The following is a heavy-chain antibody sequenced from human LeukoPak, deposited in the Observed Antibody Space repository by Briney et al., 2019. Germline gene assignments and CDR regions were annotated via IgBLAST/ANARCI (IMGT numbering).Heavy chain of an antibody. CDR2: IYYSGST. CDR1: GGSISSYY. J-gene: IGHJ4*02. Sequence: SETLSLTCTVSGGSISSYYWSWIRQPPGKGLEWIGYIYYSGSTNYNPSLKSRVTISVDTSKNQFSLKLSSVTAADTAVYYCARSSSGWYGLDYWGQGTLVTVSP. D-gene: IGHD6-19*01. CDR3: ARSSSGWYGLDY. V-gene: IGHV4-59*08.